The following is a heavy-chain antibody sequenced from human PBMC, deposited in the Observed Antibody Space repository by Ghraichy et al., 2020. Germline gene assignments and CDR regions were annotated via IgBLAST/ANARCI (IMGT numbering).Heavy chain of an antibody. D-gene: IGHD6-19*01. J-gene: IGHJ4*02. Sequence: SETLSLTCTVSGGSLRNYYWSWIRQPPGKGLEWIGYIHSSGSTNYNPSLKSRVTISVDKSKNQFSLKVNSVTTADTAVYFCARAYQSGCFDYWGQGTLVTVSS. V-gene: IGHV4-59*01. CDR3: ARAYQSGCFDY. CDR2: IHSSGST. CDR1: GGSLRNYY.